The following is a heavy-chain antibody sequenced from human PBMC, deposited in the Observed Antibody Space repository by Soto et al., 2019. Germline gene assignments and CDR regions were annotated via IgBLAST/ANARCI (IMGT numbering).Heavy chain of an antibody. J-gene: IGHJ5*02. Sequence: ASVKVSCKASGFSFTGYYIHWLRQAPGQGLEWMGWINAHSGGTEYAQKFQGRVTLTRDTSIATAYLTLTSLTSDDAALYYCAKDLTRQLAYWLDPWGQGTQVTGSS. CDR1: GFSFTGYY. D-gene: IGHD6-6*01. V-gene: IGHV1-2*02. CDR2: INAHSGGT. CDR3: AKDLTRQLAYWLDP.